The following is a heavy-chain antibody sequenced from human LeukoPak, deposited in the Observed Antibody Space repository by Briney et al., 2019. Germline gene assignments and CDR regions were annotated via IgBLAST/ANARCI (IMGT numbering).Heavy chain of an antibody. V-gene: IGHV3-23*01. CDR2: ITNDNYDT. J-gene: IGHJ4*02. D-gene: IGHD2/OR15-2a*01. CDR3: AREGISRKMDFDY. Sequence: GGSLRLSCAASGFTFSSHAMSWVRQAPERGLEWVSSITNDNYDTFYADSVKGRFTISRDESKNTLYLQMKSLRAEDTAVYYCAREGISRKMDFDYWGQGTLVTVSS. CDR1: GFTFSSHA.